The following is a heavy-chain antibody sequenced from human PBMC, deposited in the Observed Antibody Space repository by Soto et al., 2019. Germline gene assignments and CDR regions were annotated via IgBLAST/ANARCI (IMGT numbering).Heavy chain of an antibody. CDR3: TRDLPWVYSRGTLYTREGDVGIDF. CDR2: VSVYNGVA. V-gene: IGHV1-18*01. Sequence: ASVKVSRKASGYTFTSSAFSWVRQAPGQGIEWMGWVSVYNGVAKYAQNFQDRVTTTTETSTNTVYMELRSLRSDDTAVYYCTRDLPWVYSRGTLYTREGDVGIDFWGQGTTVTVSS. J-gene: IGHJ6*02. D-gene: IGHD6-19*01. CDR1: GYTFTSSA.